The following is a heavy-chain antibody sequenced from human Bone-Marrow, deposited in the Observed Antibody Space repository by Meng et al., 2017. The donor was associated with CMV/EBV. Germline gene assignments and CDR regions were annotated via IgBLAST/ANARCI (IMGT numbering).Heavy chain of an antibody. CDR1: GFTFSNYA. CDR3: ARGWLQFDY. D-gene: IGHD5-24*01. CDR2: ISSSNISI. V-gene: IGHV3-48*01. J-gene: IGHJ4*02. Sequence: GGSLRLSCAASGFTFSNYAMNWVRQAPGKGLEWISYISSSNISIYYADSVRGRFTISRDNAKNSLFLQMNSLRADDTALYFCARGWLQFDYWGQGALVTVSS.